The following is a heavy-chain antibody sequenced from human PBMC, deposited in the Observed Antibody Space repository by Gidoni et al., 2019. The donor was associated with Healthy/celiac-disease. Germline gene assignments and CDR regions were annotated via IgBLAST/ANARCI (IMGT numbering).Heavy chain of an antibody. Sequence: QLQLQESGPGLVKPSETLSLTCTVSGGSISSSSYYWGWIRQPPGKGLEWIGSIYYSGSTYYNPSLKSRVTISVDTSKNQFSLKLSSVTAADTAVYYCARQGLVGATYYFDYWGQGTLVTVSS. D-gene: IGHD1-26*01. CDR1: GGSISSSSYY. J-gene: IGHJ4*02. CDR3: ARQGLVGATYYFDY. CDR2: IYYSGST. V-gene: IGHV4-39*01.